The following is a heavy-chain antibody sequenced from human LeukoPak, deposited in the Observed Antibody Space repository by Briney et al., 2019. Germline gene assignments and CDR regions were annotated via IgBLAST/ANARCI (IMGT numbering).Heavy chain of an antibody. CDR3: ARPRYSGSYLDAFDI. CDR2: ISYDGSNK. V-gene: IGHV3-30-3*01. J-gene: IGHJ3*02. D-gene: IGHD1-26*01. Sequence: GGSLGLSCAASGFTFSSYAMHWVRQAPGKGLEWMAVISYDGSNKYYADSVRGRFTISRDTSKNTLYQKMNILRAEDTAVYCCARPRYSGSYLDAFDIWGQGTMVTVSS. CDR1: GFTFSSYA.